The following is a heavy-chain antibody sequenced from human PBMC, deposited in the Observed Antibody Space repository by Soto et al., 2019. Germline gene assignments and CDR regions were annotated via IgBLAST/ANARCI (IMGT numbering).Heavy chain of an antibody. V-gene: IGHV2-5*02. J-gene: IGHJ5*02. CDR3: AHSRGYCSSTSCSDWFDP. D-gene: IGHD2-2*01. CDR1: GFSLSTSGVG. Sequence: QITLKESGPTLVKPTQTLTLTCTFSGFSLSTSGVGVGWIRQPPGKALEWLSLIYWDDDKRYSPSLKIRLTITNDTAKNQVVLTMTNMDPVDTAKYYCAHSRGYCSSTSCSDWFDPWGQGTLVTVSS. CDR2: IYWDDDK.